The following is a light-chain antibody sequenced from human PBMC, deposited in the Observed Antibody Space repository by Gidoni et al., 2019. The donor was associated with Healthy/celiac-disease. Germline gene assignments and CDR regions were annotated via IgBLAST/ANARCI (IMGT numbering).Light chain of an antibody. CDR2: WAS. CDR3: QQYYSTPPLT. Sequence: DIVMTKSPDYLAVSLGERDTINCKSSQSVLYSSNNKNYLAWYQQKPGQPPKLLIYWASTRESGVPDRFSVSGSGTDFTLTISSLQAEDVAVYYCQQYYSTPPLTFGGGTKVEIK. J-gene: IGKJ4*01. V-gene: IGKV4-1*01. CDR1: QSVLYSSNNKNY.